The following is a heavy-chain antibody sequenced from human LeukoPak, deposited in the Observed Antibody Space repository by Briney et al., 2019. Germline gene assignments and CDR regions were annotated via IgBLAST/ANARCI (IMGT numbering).Heavy chain of an antibody. CDR3: ARDLRLGETPFDY. V-gene: IGHV3-66*02. J-gene: IGHJ4*02. CDR1: GYIFSDWY. Sequence: TGGSLRLSCAASGYIFSDWYIDWVRQVPGKGLEWVSVIYSGGSTYYADSVKGRFTISRDNSKNTLYLQMNSLRAEDTAVYYCARDLRLGETPFDYWGQGTLVTVSS. CDR2: IYSGGST. D-gene: IGHD3-10*01.